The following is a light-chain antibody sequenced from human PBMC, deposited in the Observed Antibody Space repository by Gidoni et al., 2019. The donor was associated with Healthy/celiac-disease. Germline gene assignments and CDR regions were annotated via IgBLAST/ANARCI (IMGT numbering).Light chain of an antibody. CDR1: QSVSSY. J-gene: IGKJ4*01. Sequence: EIVLTQSPATLSLSPGERATLSCSASQSVSSYLAWYQQKPGQAPRLLIYDASNRATGIPARFSGSGSGTDFTLTISSLEPEDFAVYYCQQRSNWPPKLTFGGGTKVEIK. CDR3: QQRSNWPPKLT. V-gene: IGKV3-11*01. CDR2: DAS.